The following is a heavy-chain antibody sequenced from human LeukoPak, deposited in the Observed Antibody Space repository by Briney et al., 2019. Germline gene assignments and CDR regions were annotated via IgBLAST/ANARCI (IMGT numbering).Heavy chain of an antibody. CDR3: ARDLSSGWTTD. V-gene: IGHV1-18*01. CDR1: GYIFINYG. J-gene: IGHJ4*02. CDR2: ISGYNGST. Sequence: GASVKVSCKASGYIFINYGISWVRQAPGQGLEWMGWISGYNGSTNYAQKLQGRVTMTTDTSTSTAYMELRSLRSDDTAVYYCARDLSSGWTTDWGQGTLVTVSS. D-gene: IGHD6-19*01.